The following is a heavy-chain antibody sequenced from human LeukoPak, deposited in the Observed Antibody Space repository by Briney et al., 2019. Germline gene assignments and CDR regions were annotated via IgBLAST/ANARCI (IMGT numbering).Heavy chain of an antibody. V-gene: IGHV4-39*01. CDR3: PRHGAQYSGSYRGWFDP. J-gene: IGHJ5*02. D-gene: IGHD1-26*01. Sequence: SETLSLTCTVSGGSISSSSYYWGWIRQPPGKGLEWIGSIYYSGSTYYNPSLKSRVTISVDTSKNQFSPKLSSVTAAHTALYYSPRHGAQYSGSYRGWFDPWGQGTLVTVSS. CDR1: GGSISSSSYY. CDR2: IYYSGST.